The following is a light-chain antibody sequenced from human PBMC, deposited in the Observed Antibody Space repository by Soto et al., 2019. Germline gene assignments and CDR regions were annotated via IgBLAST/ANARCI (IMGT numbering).Light chain of an antibody. CDR1: QSVSSSY. CDR3: QQYNTWPPLT. CDR2: RTS. J-gene: IGKJ4*01. Sequence: EIVLTQSPGTLSLSPGERATLSCRASQSVSSSYLAWYQQKPGQAPRLLIYRTSTRATGVPARFSGSGSGTEFTLTISSLQSEDFADYYCQQYNTWPPLTFGGGTKVEIK. V-gene: IGKV3-15*01.